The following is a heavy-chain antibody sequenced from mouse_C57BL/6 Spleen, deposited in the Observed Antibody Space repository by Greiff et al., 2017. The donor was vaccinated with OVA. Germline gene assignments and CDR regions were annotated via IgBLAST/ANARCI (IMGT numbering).Heavy chain of an antibody. CDR2: IDPETGGT. CDR1: GYTFTDYE. CDR3: TRAMMVTFAWFAY. Sequence: QVQLQQSGAELVRPGASVTLSCKASGYTFTDYEMHWVKQTPVHGLEWIGAIDPETGGTAYNQKFKGKAILTADKSSSTAYMELRSLTSEDSAVYYCTRAMMVTFAWFAYWGQGTLGTVSA. J-gene: IGHJ3*01. D-gene: IGHD2-3*01. V-gene: IGHV1-15*01.